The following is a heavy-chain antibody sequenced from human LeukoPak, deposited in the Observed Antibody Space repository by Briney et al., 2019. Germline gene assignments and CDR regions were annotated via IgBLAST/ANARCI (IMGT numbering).Heavy chain of an antibody. CDR2: IYYSGST. D-gene: IGHD2-2*01. V-gene: IGHV4-31*03. J-gene: IGHJ4*02. Sequence: SQTLSLTCTVSDGSISSGGYYWSWIRQHPGKGLEWIGYIYYSGSTYYNPSLKSRVTISVDTSKNQFSLKLSSVTAADTAVYYCARLGGGLYQLLSSGYYFFDYWGQGTLVTVSS. CDR1: DGSISSGGYY. CDR3: ARLGGGLYQLLSSGYYFFDY.